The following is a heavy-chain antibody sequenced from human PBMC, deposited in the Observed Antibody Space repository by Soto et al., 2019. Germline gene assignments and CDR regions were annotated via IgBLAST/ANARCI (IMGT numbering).Heavy chain of an antibody. V-gene: IGHV3-21*01. CDR3: AREGINHYNDYCFDA. J-gene: IGHJ4*02. CDR2: ISGGGNYT. CDR1: GFTFSSYS. D-gene: IGHD4-17*01. Sequence: GGSLRLSYAASGFTFSSYSMNWVRQAPGKGLEWVPSISGGGNYTHYADFLRGRFTISKDNAKTSLYLQMNSLRAEDTAVYYCAREGINHYNDYCFDAWGQGTVVTVSS.